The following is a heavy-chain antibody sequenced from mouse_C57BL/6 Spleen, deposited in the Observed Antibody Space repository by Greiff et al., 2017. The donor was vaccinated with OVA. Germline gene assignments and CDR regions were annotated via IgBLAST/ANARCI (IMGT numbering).Heavy chain of an antibody. D-gene: IGHD4-1*01. CDR3: GPLTGTSYAMDY. J-gene: IGHJ4*01. CDR2: IHPSDSDT. CDR1: GYTFTSYW. Sequence: QVQLQQPGAELVKPGASVKVSCKASGYTFTSYWTHWVKQRPGQGLEWIGRIHPSDSDTNYNQKFKGKATLTVDKSSSTAYMQLSSLTSEDSAVYYCGPLTGTSYAMDYWGQGTSVTVSS. V-gene: IGHV1-74*01.